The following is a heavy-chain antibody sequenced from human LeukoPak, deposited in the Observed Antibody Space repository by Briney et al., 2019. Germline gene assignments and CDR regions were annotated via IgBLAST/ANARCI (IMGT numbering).Heavy chain of an antibody. D-gene: IGHD4-17*01. CDR1: GGSISSSNW. CDR2: IYHSGST. J-gene: IGHJ4*02. Sequence: SGTLSLTCAVSGGSISSSNWWSWVRQPPGKGLEWIGEIYHSGSTSYNPSLKSRVTISIDKSKNQFSLKLSSVTAADTAVYYCAKRSDYGDYVGESPSDYWGQGTLVTVSS. CDR3: AKRSDYGDYVGESPSDY. V-gene: IGHV4-4*02.